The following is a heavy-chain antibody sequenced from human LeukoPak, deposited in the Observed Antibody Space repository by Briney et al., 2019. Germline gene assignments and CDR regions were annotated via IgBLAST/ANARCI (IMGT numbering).Heavy chain of an antibody. J-gene: IGHJ4*02. Sequence: GGSLRLSCAASGFTFSSYSMNWVRQAPGKGVEWVSSISGSSSYIYYADSLKARFTISRHNAKNSLYLQMNSLRAEETAVYYCARDQGRYCSGGSCSLFVYSGQGTLVTVSS. CDR1: GFTFSSYS. D-gene: IGHD2-15*01. CDR2: ISGSSSYI. CDR3: ARDQGRYCSGGSCSLFVY. V-gene: IGHV3-21*01.